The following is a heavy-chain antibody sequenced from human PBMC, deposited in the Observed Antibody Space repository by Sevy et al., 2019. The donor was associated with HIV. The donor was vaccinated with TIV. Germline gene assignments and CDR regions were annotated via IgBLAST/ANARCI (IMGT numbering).Heavy chain of an antibody. V-gene: IGHV3-21*01. CDR2: IGSSNSYI. J-gene: IGHJ4*02. CDR1: GFTFSSYE. CDR3: ARSYSSSWYILYYFEY. Sequence: GGSLRLSCEASGFTFSSYEMNWVRQAPGKGLEWVASIGSSNSYIYYADSVKGRFTISRDNAKNSLFLHMNTLRAEDTAVYYCARSYSSSWYILYYFEYWGQGTPVTVSS. D-gene: IGHD6-13*01.